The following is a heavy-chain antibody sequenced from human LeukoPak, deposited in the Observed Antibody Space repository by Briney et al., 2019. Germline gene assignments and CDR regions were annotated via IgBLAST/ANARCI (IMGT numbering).Heavy chain of an antibody. CDR2: ISSSSSYI. CDR3: ARAPGYCSGGSCYYFDY. J-gene: IGHJ4*02. Sequence: GGSLRLSCAASGFTFSSYSMNWVRQAPGKGLEWVSSISSSSSYIYYADSVKGRFTISRDNAKNSLYPQMNSLRAEDTAVYYCARAPGYCSGGSCYYFDYWGQGTLVTVSS. CDR1: GFTFSSYS. D-gene: IGHD2-15*01. V-gene: IGHV3-21*01.